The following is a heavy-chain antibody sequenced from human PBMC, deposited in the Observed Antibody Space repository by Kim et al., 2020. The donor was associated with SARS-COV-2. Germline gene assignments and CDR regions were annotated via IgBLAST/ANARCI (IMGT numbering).Heavy chain of an antibody. D-gene: IGHD3-16*01. V-gene: IGHV3-30*18. Sequence: GGSLRLSCAASGFTFSSYGMHWVRQAPGKGLEWVAVISYDGSNKYYADSVKGRFTISRDNSKNTLYLQMNSLRAEDTAVYYCAKLGYPPWDIWGQGTMVTVSS. J-gene: IGHJ3*02. CDR2: ISYDGSNK. CDR1: GFTFSSYG. CDR3: AKLGYPPWDI.